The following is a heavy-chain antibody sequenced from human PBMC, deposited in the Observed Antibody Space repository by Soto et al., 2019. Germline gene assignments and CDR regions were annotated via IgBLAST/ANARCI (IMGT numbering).Heavy chain of an antibody. CDR1: GFTFSTLG. D-gene: IGHD2-15*01. V-gene: IGHV3-23*01. Sequence: EVQLLESGGGLVQPGGSLRLSCAASGFTFSTLGMSWVRQAPGKGLEWVSGISDNGGTTNYADSVKGRFTISRDNSKKTLDLQMNSLRVEDTAVYYCAKDTPVVVVVGGTSQIYWGQGTLVTVSS. CDR3: AKDTPVVVVVGGTSQIY. J-gene: IGHJ4*02. CDR2: ISDNGGTT.